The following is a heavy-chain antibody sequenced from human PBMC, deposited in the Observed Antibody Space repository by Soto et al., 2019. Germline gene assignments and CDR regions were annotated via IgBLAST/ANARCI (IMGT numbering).Heavy chain of an antibody. CDR2: ISWNSGSI. Sequence: PGGSLRLSCAASGFTFDDYAMHWVRQAPGKGLKWVSGISWNSGSIGYADSVKGRFTISRDNAKNSLYLQMNSLRAEDTVLYYCAKDIALDFWSGYYFDYWGQGTLVTSP. CDR3: AKDIALDFWSGYYFDY. CDR1: GFTFDDYA. V-gene: IGHV3-9*01. J-gene: IGHJ4*02. D-gene: IGHD3-3*01.